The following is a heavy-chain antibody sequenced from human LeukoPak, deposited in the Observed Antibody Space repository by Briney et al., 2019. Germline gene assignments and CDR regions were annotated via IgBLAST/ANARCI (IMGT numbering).Heavy chain of an antibody. CDR1: GYTFTSYD. J-gene: IGHJ3*02. CDR2: MNPNSGNT. V-gene: IGHV1-8*03. Sequence: GASVKVSCKASGYTFTSYDINWVRQATGQGLEWMGWMNPNSGNTGYAQKFQGRVTTTRNTSISTAYMELSSLRSEDTAVYYCARVPPVEYGDYVGRAFDIWGQGTMVTVSS. D-gene: IGHD4-17*01. CDR3: ARVPPVEYGDYVGRAFDI.